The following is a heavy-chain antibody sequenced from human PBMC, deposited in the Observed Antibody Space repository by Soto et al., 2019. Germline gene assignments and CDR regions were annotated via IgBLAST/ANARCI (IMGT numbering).Heavy chain of an antibody. CDR2: ISGSGGST. D-gene: IGHD2-2*01. Sequence: GGSLRLSCAASGFTFSSYAMSWVRQAPGKGLEWVSAISGSGGSTYYADSVKGRFTISRDNSKNTLYLQMNSLRDEDTAVYYCSKDGDPRYCSSTSCSGGYWGQGTLVTVSS. V-gene: IGHV3-23*01. CDR3: SKDGDPRYCSSTSCSGGY. J-gene: IGHJ4*02. CDR1: GFTFSSYA.